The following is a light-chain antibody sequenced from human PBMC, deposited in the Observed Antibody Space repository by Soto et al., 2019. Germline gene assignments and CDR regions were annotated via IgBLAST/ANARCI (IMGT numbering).Light chain of an antibody. CDR1: QSISSW. CDR2: KAS. CDR3: QQYNSYRT. J-gene: IGKJ5*01. V-gene: IGKV1-5*03. Sequence: DLQMTQSPSTLSASVGDRVTITCRASQSISSWLAWYQQKPGKAPKLLIYKASSLESGVPSRFSGSGSGTEFTLTISSLQPDDFETYYCQQYNSYRTFGQGTRLEIK.